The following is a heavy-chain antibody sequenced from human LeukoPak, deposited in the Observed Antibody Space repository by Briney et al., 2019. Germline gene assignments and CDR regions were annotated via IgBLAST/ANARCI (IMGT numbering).Heavy chain of an antibody. CDR2: IIPIFGTA. V-gene: IGHV1-69*13. CDR1: GGTFSSYA. Sequence: ASVKVSFKASGGTFSSYAISWVRQAPGQGLEWMGGIIPIFGTANYAQKFQGRVTITADESTSTAYMELSSLRSEDTAVYYCARLSPSPVYYYDSSGSYFDYWGQGTLVTVSS. D-gene: IGHD3-22*01. CDR3: ARLSPSPVYYYDSSGSYFDY. J-gene: IGHJ4*02.